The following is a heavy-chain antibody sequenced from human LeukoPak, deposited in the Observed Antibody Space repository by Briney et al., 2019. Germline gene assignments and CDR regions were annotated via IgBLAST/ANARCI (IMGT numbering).Heavy chain of an antibody. J-gene: IGHJ4*02. D-gene: IGHD3-10*01. CDR3: ASSMSYYYFGY. Sequence: PGGSLRLSCAASGFAFSSYVLGWVRQAPGKGLEWVSAISGSGGSSFYADSLKGRLTISRDNSKNTLYLHLSSLRADDTAVYYCASSMSYYYFGYWGQGTLVTVSS. V-gene: IGHV3-23*01. CDR2: ISGSGGSS. CDR1: GFAFSSYV.